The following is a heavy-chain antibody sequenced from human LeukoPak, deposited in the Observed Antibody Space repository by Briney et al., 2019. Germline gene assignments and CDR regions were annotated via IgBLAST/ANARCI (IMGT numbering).Heavy chain of an antibody. J-gene: IGHJ4*02. CDR2: IRYDGSTK. V-gene: IGHV3-30*02. CDR3: AKDRELDY. CDR1: GFTFSSYG. Sequence: SGGSLRLSCAASGFTFSSYGMHWVRQAPGKGLEWVAVIRYDGSTKYYADSVNGRFTNSRDNSKNTLYLQMDSLRAEDTAVYYCAKDRELDYWGQGTLVTVSS.